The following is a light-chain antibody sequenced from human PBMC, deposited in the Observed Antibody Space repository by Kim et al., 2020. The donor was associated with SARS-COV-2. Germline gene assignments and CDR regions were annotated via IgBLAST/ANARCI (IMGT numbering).Light chain of an antibody. V-gene: IGLV3-21*03. CDR1: NIGSTS. Sequence: ATGKTARTTCGGNNIGSTSVHCYQQKPGLAPVLVFYDDSDRPSGIPERFSGSNSGNTATLTICRVEAGDEADYYCQVWDSSSDHVVFGGGTQLTVL. CDR3: QVWDSSSDHVV. J-gene: IGLJ2*01. CDR2: DDS.